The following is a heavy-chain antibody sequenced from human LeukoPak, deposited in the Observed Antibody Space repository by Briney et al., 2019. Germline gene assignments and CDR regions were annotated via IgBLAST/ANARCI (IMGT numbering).Heavy chain of an antibody. Sequence: GGTLRLSCAASGFTFTSYGMSWVRQAPGKGLEWVSGISGSGGNTYYADSVKGRFTISRDNSKNTLYLQMNSLRAEDTAVYYCAKDPERWLQLRLGFSDWGQGTLVTVSS. CDR1: GFTFTSYG. V-gene: IGHV3-23*01. D-gene: IGHD5-24*01. CDR2: ISGSGGNT. J-gene: IGHJ4*02. CDR3: AKDPERWLQLRLGFSD.